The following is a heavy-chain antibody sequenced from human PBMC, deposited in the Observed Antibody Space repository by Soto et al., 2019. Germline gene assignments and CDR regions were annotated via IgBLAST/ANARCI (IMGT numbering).Heavy chain of an antibody. CDR1: GYTFTGYD. J-gene: IGHJ3*02. D-gene: IGHD3-16*02. V-gene: IGHV1-8*01. CDR2: MNPNTNYT. Sequence: ASVKVSCKASGYTFTGYDLHWVRQATEEGLEWMGRMNPNTNYTTYAQKFQGRVSMTWDTSKSTGYVELSSLRSEDTAVYYCIIGGVTVVDAFDIWGQGTMVTVSS. CDR3: IIGGVTVVDAFDI.